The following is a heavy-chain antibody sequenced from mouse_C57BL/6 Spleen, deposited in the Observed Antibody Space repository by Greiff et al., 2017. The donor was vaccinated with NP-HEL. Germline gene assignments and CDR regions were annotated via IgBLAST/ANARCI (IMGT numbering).Heavy chain of an antibody. V-gene: IGHV1-15*01. J-gene: IGHJ2*01. CDR1: GYTFTDYE. D-gene: IGHD2-5*01. CDR2: IDPETGGT. CDR3: TRGYSNPRYCDY. Sequence: VQRVESGAELVRPGASVTLSCKASGYTFTDYEMHWVKQTPVHGLEWIGAIDPETGGTAYNQKFQGKAILTADKSSSTAYMELRSLTSEDSAVYYCTRGYSNPRYCDYWGQGTTLTVSS.